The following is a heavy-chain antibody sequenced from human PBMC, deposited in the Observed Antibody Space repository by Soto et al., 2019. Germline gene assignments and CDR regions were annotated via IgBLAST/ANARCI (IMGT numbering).Heavy chain of an antibody. V-gene: IGHV1-18*01. Sequence: QVQLVQSGAEVKKPGASVKVSCKASGYTFTSYGISWVRQAPGQGLEWMGWISAYNGNTNYAQKLQGRVTMTTDTSTSTAYMELRSLRSDDTAVHYCARDTGHYDILTGYYPPRIDYWGQGTLVTVSS. CDR2: ISAYNGNT. D-gene: IGHD3-9*01. CDR1: GYTFTSYG. CDR3: ARDTGHYDILTGYYPPRIDY. J-gene: IGHJ4*02.